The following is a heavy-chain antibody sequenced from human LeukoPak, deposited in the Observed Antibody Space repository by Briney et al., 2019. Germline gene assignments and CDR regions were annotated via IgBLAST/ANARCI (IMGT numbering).Heavy chain of an antibody. CDR3: ASGTRYYYDTTGYYYFTL. CDR2: IYYSGIT. CDR1: GGSINNYY. Sequence: TASETLSLTCTVSGGSINNYYWSWIRQSPGKGLEWIGYIYYSGITNYNPSLKSRVTISVDTSKNQFSLNLNFVTAADTAVYYCASGTRYYYDTTGYYYFTLWGRGALVTVSS. D-gene: IGHD3-22*01. J-gene: IGHJ4*02. V-gene: IGHV4-59*01.